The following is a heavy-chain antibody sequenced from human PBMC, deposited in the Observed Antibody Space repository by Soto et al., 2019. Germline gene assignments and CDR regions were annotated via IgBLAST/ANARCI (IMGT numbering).Heavy chain of an antibody. J-gene: IGHJ6*03. V-gene: IGHV4-59*12. Sequence: SETLSLTCTVSGGSISSYYWSWIRQPPGKGLEWIGYIYYSGSTNYNPPLKSRVTISVDTSKNQFSLKLSSVTAADTAVYYCARDDYGSGDYYMDVWGKGTKVTVSS. CDR3: ARDDYGSGDYYMDV. CDR1: GGSISSYY. CDR2: IYYSGST. D-gene: IGHD3-10*01.